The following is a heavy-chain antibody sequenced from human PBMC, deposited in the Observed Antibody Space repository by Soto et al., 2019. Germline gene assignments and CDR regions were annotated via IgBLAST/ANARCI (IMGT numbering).Heavy chain of an antibody. CDR2: ISPYKGNT. J-gene: IGHJ4*02. V-gene: IGHV1-18*01. CDR1: GYTFPNYG. D-gene: IGHD3-10*01. Sequence: ASVKVSCKASGYTFPNYGISWVRQTPGQGFEWMGWISPYKGNTNYAQKLQGRVTMTTDTSTSTAYMELRSLRSDDTAIYYCARDLDGSGSYYTDYWGQGTLVTVSS. CDR3: ARDLDGSGSYYTDY.